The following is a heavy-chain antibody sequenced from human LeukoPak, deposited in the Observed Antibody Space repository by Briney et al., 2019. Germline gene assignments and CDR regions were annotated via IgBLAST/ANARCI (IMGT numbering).Heavy chain of an antibody. J-gene: IGHJ3*02. Sequence: GGSLRPSCAASGFTLPIYAMHWVRQAPGKGLGWVAFISYDGIKKYYADSVKGRITISRDNFKNTLYLQMNSLRAEDTAVYYCARDPGHPYAFDIWGQGTMVTVSS. CDR3: ARDPGHPYAFDI. V-gene: IGHV3-30-3*01. CDR2: ISYDGIKK. CDR1: GFTLPIYA. D-gene: IGHD2-8*02.